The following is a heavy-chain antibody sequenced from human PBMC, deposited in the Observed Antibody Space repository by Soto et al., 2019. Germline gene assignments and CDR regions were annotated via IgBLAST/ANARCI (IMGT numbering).Heavy chain of an antibody. Sequence: SETLSLTCTVSGGSISSSSYYWGWIRQPPGKGLEWIGSIYYSGSTYYNPSPKSRVTISVDTSKNQFSLKLSSVTTADTAVYYCARHTEYSSANWFDPWGQGTLVTVSS. D-gene: IGHD6-6*01. J-gene: IGHJ5*02. CDR1: GGSISSSSYY. CDR3: ARHTEYSSANWFDP. V-gene: IGHV4-39*01. CDR2: IYYSGST.